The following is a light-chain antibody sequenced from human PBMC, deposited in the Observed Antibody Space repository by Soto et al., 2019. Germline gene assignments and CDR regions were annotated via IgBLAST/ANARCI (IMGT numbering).Light chain of an antibody. CDR2: GAS. V-gene: IGKV3-15*01. CDR1: HTISSN. J-gene: IGKJ5*01. Sequence: ILMTHSPATLSVSPGERATLSFMAIHTISSNLALYQHKPGPPPRLLINGASTRATGVPARFSGWGSGTEFTLTISSLQSEDFAVYYCQQYHTWPPITFGQGTRLQIK. CDR3: QQYHTWPPIT.